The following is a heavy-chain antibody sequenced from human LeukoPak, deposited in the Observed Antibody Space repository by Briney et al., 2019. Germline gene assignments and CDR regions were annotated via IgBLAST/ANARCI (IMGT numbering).Heavy chain of an antibody. Sequence: GGSLRLSCAASGFTFSNAWMSWVRQAPGKGLEWVGRIKSKTDGGTTDYAAPVKGRFTISRDDSKNTLYLQMNSLKTEDTAVYYCTTEEDSSGYYFDWFDPWGQGTLVTVSS. CDR1: GFTFSNAW. CDR3: TTEEDSSGYYFDWFDP. D-gene: IGHD3-22*01. J-gene: IGHJ5*02. V-gene: IGHV3-15*01. CDR2: IKSKTDGGTT.